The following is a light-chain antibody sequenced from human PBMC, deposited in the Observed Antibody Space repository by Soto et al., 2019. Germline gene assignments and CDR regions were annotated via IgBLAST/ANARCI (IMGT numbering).Light chain of an antibody. CDR3: QQYNNWPIT. J-gene: IGKJ5*01. CDR1: QSISDT. CDR2: GAS. Sequence: ETVMTQSPATLSVSPEGRAALSCRASQSISDTLAWYQQKPGQTPRLLIYGASTRATGLPARFSGSGSGTQFTLTISSLQSEDFAVYYCQQYNNWPITFGQGTRLEIK. V-gene: IGKV3-15*01.